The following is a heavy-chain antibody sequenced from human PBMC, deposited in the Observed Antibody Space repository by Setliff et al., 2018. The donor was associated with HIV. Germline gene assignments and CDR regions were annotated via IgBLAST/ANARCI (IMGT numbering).Heavy chain of an antibody. V-gene: IGHV1-46*01. Sequence: GASVKVSCKASGYSFTRNQIHWVRQAPGQGLEWMGIINPSGGSAAYAEEFRGRVTMTSDTSTNTVHMELRSLRSEETAVFYCARDGGDGSGYYYADDWGQGTLVTVSS. CDR1: GYSFTRNQ. J-gene: IGHJ4*02. D-gene: IGHD3-22*01. CDR2: INPSGGSA. CDR3: ARDGGDGSGYYYADD.